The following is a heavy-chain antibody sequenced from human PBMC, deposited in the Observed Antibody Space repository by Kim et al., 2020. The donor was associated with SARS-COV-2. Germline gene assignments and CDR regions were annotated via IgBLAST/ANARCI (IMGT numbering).Heavy chain of an antibody. Sequence: RYSPSVQGQVTISADKSISTAYLQWSSLKASDTAMYYCARRRGRGAFDIWGQGTMVTVSS. V-gene: IGHV5-51*01. J-gene: IGHJ3*02. CDR3: ARRRGRGAFDI.